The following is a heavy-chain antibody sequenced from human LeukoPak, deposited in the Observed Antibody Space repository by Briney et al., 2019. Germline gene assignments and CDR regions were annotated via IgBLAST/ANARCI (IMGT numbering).Heavy chain of an antibody. CDR3: ARVRQQLTDYYYYYMDV. CDR1: GGSISSYY. D-gene: IGHD6-13*01. V-gene: IGHV4-4*07. CDR2: IYTSGST. Sequence: SETLSLTCTVSGGSISSYYWSWIRQPAGKGLEWIGRIYTSGSTNYNPSLKSRVTMSVDTSKNQFSLKLSSVTAADTAVYYCARVRQQLTDYYYYYMDVWGKGTTVTISS. J-gene: IGHJ6*03.